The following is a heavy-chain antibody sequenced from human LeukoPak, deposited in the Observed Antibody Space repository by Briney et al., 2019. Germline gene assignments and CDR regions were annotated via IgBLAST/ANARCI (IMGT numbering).Heavy chain of an antibody. D-gene: IGHD3-22*01. CDR2: IKQDGSEK. V-gene: IGHV3-7*01. Sequence: GGSLRLSCAASGFTFSSYWMSWVRQAPGKGLEWVANIKQDGSEKYYVDSVKGRFTISRDNAKKLLYLQMNSLRVEDTAVYYCARGRRMTYYYDSSGYYLGYWGQGTLVTVSS. CDR1: GFTFSSYW. CDR3: ARGRRMTYYYDSSGYYLGY. J-gene: IGHJ4*02.